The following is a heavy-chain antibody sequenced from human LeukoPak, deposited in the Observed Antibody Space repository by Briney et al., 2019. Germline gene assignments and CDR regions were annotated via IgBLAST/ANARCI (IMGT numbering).Heavy chain of an antibody. CDR1: GFTFSSYS. CDR3: ARDYCSGGSCYSDY. Sequence: PGGSLRLSCAASGFTFSSYSMSWIRQAPGKGLEWVSYISSSSSYTNYADSVKGRFTISRDNAKNSLYLQMNSLRAEDTAVYYCARDYCSGGSCYSDYWGQGTLVTVSS. V-gene: IGHV3-21*05. CDR2: ISSSSSYT. J-gene: IGHJ4*02. D-gene: IGHD2-15*01.